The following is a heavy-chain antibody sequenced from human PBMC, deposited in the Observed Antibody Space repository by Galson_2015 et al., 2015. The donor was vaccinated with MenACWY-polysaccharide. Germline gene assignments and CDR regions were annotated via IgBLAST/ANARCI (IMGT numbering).Heavy chain of an antibody. Sequence: TGLLKPSETLSLTCTVYGVTISDYYWSWIRQPPGKGLEWIGYIYSRGSTNYNSSLKSRVTMSVDTSKNQFSLNLRSVTAADTAIYYCARLPGFGQLSDYYFDYWGQGSLVTVSS. V-gene: IGHV4-59*01. CDR2: IYSRGST. J-gene: IGHJ4*02. CDR3: ARLPGFGQLSDYYFDY. D-gene: IGHD3-10*01. CDR1: GVTISDYY.